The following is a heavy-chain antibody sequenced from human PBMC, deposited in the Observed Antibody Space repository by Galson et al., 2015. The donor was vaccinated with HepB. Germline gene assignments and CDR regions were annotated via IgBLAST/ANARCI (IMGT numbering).Heavy chain of an antibody. CDR2: IYYSGSA. CDR1: GGSISSYY. Sequence: ETLSLTCTVSGGSISSYYWSWIRQPPGKGLEWIGYIYYSGSANYNPSLKSRVTISVDTSKNQFSLKLSSVAAADAAVYYCARLSGVGLWDYYYYMDVWGKGTTVTVSS. J-gene: IGHJ6*03. CDR3: ARLSGVGLWDYYYYMDV. D-gene: IGHD3-10*01. V-gene: IGHV4-59*08.